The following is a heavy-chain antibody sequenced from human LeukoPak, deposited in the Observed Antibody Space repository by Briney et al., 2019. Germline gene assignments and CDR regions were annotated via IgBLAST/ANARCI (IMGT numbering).Heavy chain of an antibody. CDR2: INTNTGNP. Sequence: ASVKVSCKASGYTFTSYAMNWVRQAPGQGLEWMGWINTNTGNPTYAQGFTGRFVFSLDTSVSTAYLQISSLKAEDTAVYYCARAGSSSWFDAFDIWGQGTMVTVSS. D-gene: IGHD6-13*01. CDR3: ARAGSSSWFDAFDI. CDR1: GYTFTSYA. J-gene: IGHJ3*02. V-gene: IGHV7-4-1*02.